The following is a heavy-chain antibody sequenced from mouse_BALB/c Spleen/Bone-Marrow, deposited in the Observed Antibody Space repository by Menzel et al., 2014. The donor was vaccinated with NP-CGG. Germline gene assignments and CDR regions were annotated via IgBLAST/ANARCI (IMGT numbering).Heavy chain of an antibody. CDR2: IYPGSGNT. J-gene: IGHJ2*01. CDR3: TRRRSLDY. V-gene: IGHV1-63*01. Sequence: VQLRESGTELVRPGTSVKISCKASGYAFTNYWLGWVKQRPGHGLEWIGDIYPGSGNTYYNEKFKGKVTLSADKSSSSTYMQLSSLTSEDFAVYFCTRRRSLDYWGQGTTLTVSS. CDR1: GYAFTNYW.